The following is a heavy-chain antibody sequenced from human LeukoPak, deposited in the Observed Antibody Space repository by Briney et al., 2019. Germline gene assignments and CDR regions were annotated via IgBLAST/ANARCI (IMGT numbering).Heavy chain of an antibody. V-gene: IGHV3-21*01. J-gene: IGHJ3*02. CDR1: GFTFSNYS. Sequence: GGSLRLSCAASGFTFSNYSMNWVRQAPGKGLEWVSSISSSSSYIYYADSVKGRFTISRDNAKNSLYLQMNSLRAEDTAVYYCASIAAACSLGAFDIWGQGTMVTVSS. D-gene: IGHD6-13*01. CDR3: ASIAAACSLGAFDI. CDR2: ISSSSSYI.